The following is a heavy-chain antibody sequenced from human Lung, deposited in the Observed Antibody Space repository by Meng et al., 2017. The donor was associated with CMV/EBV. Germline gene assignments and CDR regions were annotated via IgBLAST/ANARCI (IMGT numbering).Heavy chain of an antibody. J-gene: IGHJ4*02. CDR3: ARGVSLVVTGDH. V-gene: IGHV3-48*04. CDR1: GFTFDSYS. D-gene: IGHD2-21*02. CDR2: ISSSSTTI. Sequence: ESLKISXTASGFTFDSYSMNWVRQTPGKGLEWVSYISSSSTTIYYADSVKGRFTISRDNAQNSLYLQMNSLRAEDTAVYYCARGVSLVVTGDHWGQGTLVTVSS.